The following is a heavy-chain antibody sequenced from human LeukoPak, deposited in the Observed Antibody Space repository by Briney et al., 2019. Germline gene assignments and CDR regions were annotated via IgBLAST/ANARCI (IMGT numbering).Heavy chain of an antibody. J-gene: IGHJ4*02. CDR2: INPNSGGT. V-gene: IGHV1-2*02. CDR1: GYTLTGYY. D-gene: IGHD6-19*01. CDR3: AREGQWLADRHRYFDY. Sequence: ASVKVSCKASGYTLTGYYIHWVRQAPGQGLEWMGWINPNSGGTNYAQKFQGRVTMTRDTSISTAYMELSRLRSDDTAVYYCAREGQWLADRHRYFDYWGQGTLVTVSS.